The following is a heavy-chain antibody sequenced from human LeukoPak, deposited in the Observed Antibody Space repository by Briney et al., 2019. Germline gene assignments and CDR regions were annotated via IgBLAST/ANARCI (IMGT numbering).Heavy chain of an antibody. CDR2: ISGSGGST. J-gene: IGHJ5*02. CDR1: GFTFSSYG. D-gene: IGHD1-26*01. V-gene: IGHV3-23*01. Sequence: PGRSLRLSCAASGFTFSSYGMHWVRQAPGKGLEWVSAISGSGGSTYYADSVKGRFTISRDNSKNTLYLQMNSLRAEDTAVYYCAKDCRSGSYSNWFDPWGQGTLVTVSS. CDR3: AKDCRSGSYSNWFDP.